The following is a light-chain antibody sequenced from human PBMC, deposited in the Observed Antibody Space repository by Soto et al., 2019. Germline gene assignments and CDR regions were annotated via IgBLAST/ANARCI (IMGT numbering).Light chain of an antibody. J-gene: IGKJ1*01. CDR2: GAS. CDR1: QSVNSN. CDR3: QQYHNLWT. Sequence: EVVMTQSPDTLSVSPGERATLSCRASQSVNSNLAWYQQRLGQAPRLLIFGASTRATDIPPRFSGSGSGTEFTLTISSLQSEDFALYYCQQYHNLWTFGQGTKVDIK. V-gene: IGKV3-15*01.